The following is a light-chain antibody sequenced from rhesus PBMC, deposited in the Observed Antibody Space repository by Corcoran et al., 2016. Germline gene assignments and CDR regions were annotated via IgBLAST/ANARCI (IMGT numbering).Light chain of an antibody. J-gene: IGKJ1*01. CDR3: PHYHSSPRA. CDR1: QGISAD. Sequence: DIQMTQSPSFLSASVGDRVTITCRTSQGISADIAWYQRKAGEAPIVRISETANLQSGIPSRFSGSRAGTDFTLAISSLQSEESATYYWPHYHSSPRAFGQGTKVEIK. CDR2: ETA. V-gene: IGKV1-25*01.